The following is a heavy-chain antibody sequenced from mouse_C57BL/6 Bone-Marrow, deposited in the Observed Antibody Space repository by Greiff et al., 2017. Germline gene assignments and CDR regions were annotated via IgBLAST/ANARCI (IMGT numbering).Heavy chain of an antibody. Sequence: EVKLVESGGDLVKPGGSLKLSCAASGFTFSSYGMSWVRQTPDKRLEWVATISSGGSYTYYPDSVKGRFTISRDNAKNTLYLQMSSLKSEDTAMYYCASYYYGLRFAYWGQGTLVTVSA. D-gene: IGHD1-1*01. CDR1: GFTFSSYG. CDR2: ISSGGSYT. J-gene: IGHJ3*01. V-gene: IGHV5-6*01. CDR3: ASYYYGLRFAY.